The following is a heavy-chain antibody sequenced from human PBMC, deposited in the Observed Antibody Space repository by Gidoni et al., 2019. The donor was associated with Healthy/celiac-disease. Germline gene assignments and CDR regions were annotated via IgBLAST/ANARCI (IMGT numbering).Heavy chain of an antibody. CDR2: IYHSGST. D-gene: IGHD2-15*01. V-gene: IGHV4-38-2*02. Sequence: QVQLQESGPGLVQPSETLSLTCAVSGYSISSGYYWGWIRQPPGKGLEWIGSIYHSGSTYYNPSLKSRVTISVDTSKNQFSLKLSSVTAADTAVYYCARDYGGSSWGQGTLVTVSS. J-gene: IGHJ4*02. CDR3: ARDYGGSS. CDR1: GYSISSGYY.